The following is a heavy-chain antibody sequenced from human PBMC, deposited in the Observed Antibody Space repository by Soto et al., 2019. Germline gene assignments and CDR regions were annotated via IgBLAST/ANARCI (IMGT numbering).Heavy chain of an antibody. V-gene: IGHV4-4*02. CDR3: XXXXXXXXXXXXXLVNGYFDV. Sequence: QMQLQESGPGLVKPSGTLSLTCGVSGGSISSSKWWTWVRQPPGKGPEWIGEIYHSGSTNYNPSXXXXXXXXXXXXXXXXXXXXXXXXXXXXXXXXXXXXXXXXXXXXXXLVNGYFDVWGRGILVIVS. J-gene: IGHJ2*01. CDR2: IYHSGST. CDR1: GGSISSSKW.